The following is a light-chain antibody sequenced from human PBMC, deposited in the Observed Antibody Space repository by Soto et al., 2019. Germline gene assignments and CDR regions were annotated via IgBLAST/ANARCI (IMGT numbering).Light chain of an antibody. J-gene: IGKJ5*01. CDR2: GAS. CDR1: QGVTSNY. Sequence: EIVLTQSPGTLSLSPGERATLSCRASQGVTSNYLAWYQQRPGQAPRLLIYGASNRATGIPDRFSGGGSGTDSALAISRLEPQDVAMYYCQQYGGAAPTTCGEGTRLEI. CDR3: QQYGGAAPTT. V-gene: IGKV3-20*01.